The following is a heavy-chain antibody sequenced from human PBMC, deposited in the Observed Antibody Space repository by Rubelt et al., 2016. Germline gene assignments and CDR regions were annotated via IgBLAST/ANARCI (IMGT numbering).Heavy chain of an antibody. CDR1: GFTFSDSA. CDR3: TRHIEESSGYNDY. J-gene: IGHJ4*02. D-gene: IGHD3-22*01. CDR2: IRSKANTYAP. V-gene: IGHV3-73*02. Sequence: EVQLVESGGGLVQPGGSLQLSCAGSGFTFSDSAIHWVRQASGKGPEWVGRIRSKANTYAPAYAASVKGRFTVAREDSKNTAYLQMNSLQTEDTAVYYCTRHIEESSGYNDYWGQGTLVTVSS.